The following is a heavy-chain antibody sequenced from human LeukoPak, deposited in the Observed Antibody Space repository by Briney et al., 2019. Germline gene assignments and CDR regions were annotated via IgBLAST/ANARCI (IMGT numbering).Heavy chain of an antibody. CDR1: GFTFSSNS. V-gene: IGHV3-21*01. Sequence: PAGSLSLSCAASGFTFSSNSMNWVRQAPGKGLEWVLSISSSSRYIYYTDSVKGRFTISRDNAKNSLYLQMNSLRAEDTAVYYCAGYCSGTSCPGDFDYWGEGTLVTVSS. D-gene: IGHD2-2*01. J-gene: IGHJ4*02. CDR3: AGYCSGTSCPGDFDY. CDR2: ISSSSRYI.